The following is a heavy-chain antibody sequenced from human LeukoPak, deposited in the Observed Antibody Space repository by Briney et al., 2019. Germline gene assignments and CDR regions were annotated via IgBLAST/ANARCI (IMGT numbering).Heavy chain of an antibody. CDR2: ISSSSSYI. D-gene: IGHD3-10*01. CDR3: AGTYGSGSYVFDY. V-gene: IGHV3-21*01. CDR1: GFTFSSYS. J-gene: IGHJ4*02. Sequence: PGGSLRLSCAASGFTFSSYSVNWVRQAPGKGLEWVSSISSSSSYIYYADSVKGRFTISRDNAKNSLYLQMNSLRAEDTAVYYCAGTYGSGSYVFDYWGQGTLVTVSS.